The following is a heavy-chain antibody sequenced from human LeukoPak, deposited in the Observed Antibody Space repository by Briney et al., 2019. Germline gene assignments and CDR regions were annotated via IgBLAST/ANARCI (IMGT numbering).Heavy chain of an antibody. Sequence: GASVKVSCKASGYTFTSYDINWVRQATGQGLEWMGWMNPNSGNTGYAQKFQGRVTITRNTSISTAYMELSSLRSEDTAVYYCARVYYDILTGWGNWFDPWGQGTLVTVSS. D-gene: IGHD3-9*01. V-gene: IGHV1-8*03. CDR2: MNPNSGNT. CDR1: GYTFTSYD. J-gene: IGHJ5*02. CDR3: ARVYYDILTGWGNWFDP.